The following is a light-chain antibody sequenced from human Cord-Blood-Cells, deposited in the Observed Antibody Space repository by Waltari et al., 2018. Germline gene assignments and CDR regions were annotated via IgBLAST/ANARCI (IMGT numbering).Light chain of an antibody. Sequence: QSALTQPASVSGSPGQSITISCTGTSSDVGGYHYVSWYQQNPGKAPKLMIYEVSNRPSGVANRFSGSKSGNTASLTISGLQAEDEADYYCSSYTSSSTLVFGTGTKVTVL. J-gene: IGLJ1*01. CDR3: SSYTSSSTLV. CDR1: SSDVGGYHY. V-gene: IGLV2-14*01. CDR2: EVS.